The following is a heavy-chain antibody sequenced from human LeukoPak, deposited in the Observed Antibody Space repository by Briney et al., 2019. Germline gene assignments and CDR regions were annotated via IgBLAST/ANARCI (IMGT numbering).Heavy chain of an antibody. CDR2: INSDGSEG. CDR3: ARSSYSSSSSV. Sequence: GGSLRLSCAVSGFTFSGFWMSWSRQAPGKVLEWVASINSDGSEGYYADVVKGRFTISRDNAKNSLYLQINSLRAEDTAVNYCARSSYSSSSSVWGQGTMVTVSS. V-gene: IGHV3-7*03. CDR1: GFTFSGFW. D-gene: IGHD6-6*01. J-gene: IGHJ3*01.